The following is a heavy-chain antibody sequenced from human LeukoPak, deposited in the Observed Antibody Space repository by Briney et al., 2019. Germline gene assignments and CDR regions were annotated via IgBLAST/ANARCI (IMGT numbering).Heavy chain of an antibody. Sequence: GASVKVSCKASGYTFTSHGISWVRQAPGQGLEWMGWISAYNGNTNYAQKLQGRVTMTTDTSTSTAYMELRSLRSDDTAVYYCARDRGYYDSSGYYYDAFDIWGQGTMVTVSS. J-gene: IGHJ3*02. CDR2: ISAYNGNT. CDR3: ARDRGYYDSSGYYYDAFDI. CDR1: GYTFTSHG. V-gene: IGHV1-18*01. D-gene: IGHD3-22*01.